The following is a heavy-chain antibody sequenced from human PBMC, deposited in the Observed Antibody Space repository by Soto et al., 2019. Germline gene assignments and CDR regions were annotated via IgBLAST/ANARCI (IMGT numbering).Heavy chain of an antibody. V-gene: IGHV3-23*01. D-gene: IGHD6-19*01. CDR2: IGANGAAT. Sequence: EVQVLESGGDLIQPGGSLRLSCAAFGFTFSNYPMVWVRQAPEKGLEWVSTIGANGAATHYADSVKGRFTISRDNSKNTMYLQMDSLRGEDTAVYYCGQEGFSSGEAGGFDFWGQGTLVTVSS. CDR3: GQEGFSSGEAGGFDF. J-gene: IGHJ3*01. CDR1: GFTFSNYP.